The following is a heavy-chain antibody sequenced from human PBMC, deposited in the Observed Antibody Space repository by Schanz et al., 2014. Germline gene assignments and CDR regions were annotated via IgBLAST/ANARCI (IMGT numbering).Heavy chain of an antibody. V-gene: IGHV3-53*01. CDR3: ASERGYSYGYGAFDI. J-gene: IGHJ3*02. CDR2: IYSGGST. D-gene: IGHD5-18*01. CDR1: GFTFSRYW. Sequence: EVQLVESGGELIQPGGSLRLSCAASGFTFSRYWMHWVRQAPGKGLEWVAVIYSGGSTFYTDSVKGRFTISRDNSKNTLYLQMNSLRAEDTALYSCASERGYSYGYGAFDIWGQGTMVTVSS.